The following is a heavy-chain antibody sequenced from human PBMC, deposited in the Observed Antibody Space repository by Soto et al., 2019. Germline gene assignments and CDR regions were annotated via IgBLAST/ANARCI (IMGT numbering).Heavy chain of an antibody. CDR1: GGSVSSGSYY. D-gene: IGHD6-19*01. CDR3: ARESVLAVAGTGVY. Sequence: SETLSLTCTVSGGSVSSGSYYWSWIRQPPGKGLEWIGYIYYSGSTNYNPSLKSRVTISVDTSKNQFSLKLSSVTAADTAVYYCARESVLAVAGTGVYWGQGTLVTVSS. J-gene: IGHJ4*02. CDR2: IYYSGST. V-gene: IGHV4-61*01.